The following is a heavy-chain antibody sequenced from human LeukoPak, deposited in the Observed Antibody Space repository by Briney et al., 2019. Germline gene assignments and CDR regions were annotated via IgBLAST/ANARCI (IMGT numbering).Heavy chain of an antibody. D-gene: IGHD5-12*01. CDR1: GFTFSSYG. CDR3: AKDGYSGYVLFDY. J-gene: IGHJ4*02. V-gene: IGHV3-30*02. Sequence: GGSLRLSCAASGFTFSSYGMHWVRQAPGKGLEWVSFIRYDGSNKYYADSVKGRFTISRDNSKNTLYLQMNSLRAEDTAVYYCAKDGYSGYVLFDYWGQGTLVTVSS. CDR2: IRYDGSNK.